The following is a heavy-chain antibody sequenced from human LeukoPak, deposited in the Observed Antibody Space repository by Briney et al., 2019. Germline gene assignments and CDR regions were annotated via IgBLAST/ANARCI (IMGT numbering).Heavy chain of an antibody. CDR3: ARVGQRQLVPVGI. CDR1: GFTFSSYW. Sequence: GGSLRLSCAASGFTFSSYWMSWVRQAPGKGLEWVANVKQDGSEKYYVDSVKGRFTISRDNAKNSLYLQMNSLRAEDTAVYYCARVGQRQLVPVGIWGQGTMVTVSS. J-gene: IGHJ3*02. CDR2: VKQDGSEK. D-gene: IGHD6-13*01. V-gene: IGHV3-7*03.